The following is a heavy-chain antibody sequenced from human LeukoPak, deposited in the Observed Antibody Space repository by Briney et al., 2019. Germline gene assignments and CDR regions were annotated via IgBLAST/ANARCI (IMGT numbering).Heavy chain of an antibody. Sequence: TGGSLRLSCAASKFTFSTYAMSWVRQAPGNGLEWVSLISASAGSTYYADSVEGRFTISRDNSKNTLYLQMNSLRVEDTAVYYCAKSMFVYGDYVPDYWGQGTLVTVSS. CDR2: ISASAGST. V-gene: IGHV3-23*01. CDR3: AKSMFVYGDYVPDY. CDR1: KFTFSTYA. D-gene: IGHD4-17*01. J-gene: IGHJ4*02.